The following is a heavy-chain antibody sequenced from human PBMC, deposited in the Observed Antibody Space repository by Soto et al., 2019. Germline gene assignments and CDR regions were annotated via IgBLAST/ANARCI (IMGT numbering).Heavy chain of an antibody. CDR1: GYTFTSYA. CDR2: INAGNGNT. Sequence: ASVKVSCKASGYTFTSYAMHWVRQAPGQRLEWMGWINAGNGNTKYSQKFQGRVTITRDTSASTAYMELSSLRSEDTAVYYCARDHDSSGYYISGYNWFDPWGQGTLVTVSS. CDR3: ARDHDSSGYYISGYNWFDP. J-gene: IGHJ5*02. V-gene: IGHV1-3*01. D-gene: IGHD3-22*01.